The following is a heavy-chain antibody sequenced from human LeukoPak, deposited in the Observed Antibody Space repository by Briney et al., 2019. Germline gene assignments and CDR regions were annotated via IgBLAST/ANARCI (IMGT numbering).Heavy chain of an antibody. Sequence: GGSLRLSCAASGFTFSTYWMHWVRQAPGKGLVWVARIKGDGSSTIYADSVKGRFTISRDNSKNTLYLQTGSLRAEDTAVYYCARASTTVPNLLDHWGRGTLVTVSS. V-gene: IGHV3-74*01. CDR2: IKGDGSST. CDR1: GFTFSTYW. J-gene: IGHJ4*02. D-gene: IGHD4-17*01. CDR3: ARASTTVPNLLDH.